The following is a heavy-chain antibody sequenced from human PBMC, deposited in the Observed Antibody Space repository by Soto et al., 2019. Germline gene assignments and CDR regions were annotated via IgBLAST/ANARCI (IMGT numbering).Heavy chain of an antibody. V-gene: IGHV3-48*02. J-gene: IGHJ6*02. CDR2: ISSSSSTI. D-gene: IGHD6-6*01. CDR1: GFTFSSYS. CDR3: AANKQYSSSSGNQYYYYYYGMDV. Sequence: GGSLRLSCAASGFTFSSYSMNWVRQAPGKGLEWVSYISSSSSTIYYADSVKGRFTISRDNAKNSLYLQMNSLRDEDTAVYYCAANKQYSSSSGNQYYYYYYGMDVWGQGTTVTVSS.